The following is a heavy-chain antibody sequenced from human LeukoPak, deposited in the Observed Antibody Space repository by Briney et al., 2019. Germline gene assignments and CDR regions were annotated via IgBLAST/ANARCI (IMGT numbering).Heavy chain of an antibody. CDR3: AKSGPYYFQY. CDR1: GFTFSDYG. Sequence: GGSLRLSCAASGFTFSDYGMSWVRQAPPQGLEWLSTISNSGDATYYADSVRGRFSISRDNSKKTLFLQMSSLRAEDAAIYYCAKSGPYYFQYWGQGTLVTVSS. J-gene: IGHJ4*02. CDR2: ISNSGDAT. V-gene: IGHV3-23*01.